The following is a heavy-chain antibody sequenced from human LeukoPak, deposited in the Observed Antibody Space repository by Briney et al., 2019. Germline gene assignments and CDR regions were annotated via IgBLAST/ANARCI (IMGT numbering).Heavy chain of an antibody. J-gene: IGHJ2*01. CDR1: GFSFGGYW. CDR2: INDNGIST. CDR3: VRGLYYSDLTGSYSWYFDL. D-gene: IGHD2-15*01. V-gene: IGHV3-74*03. Sequence: GGSLRLPCAASGFSFGGYWMHWVREAPGKGLVWVSRINDNGISTTFADSVKGRFTLSRDNAQNTMSLQMSSLRVEDTGIYHCVRGLYYSDLTGSYSWYFDLWGRGTLVTVSS.